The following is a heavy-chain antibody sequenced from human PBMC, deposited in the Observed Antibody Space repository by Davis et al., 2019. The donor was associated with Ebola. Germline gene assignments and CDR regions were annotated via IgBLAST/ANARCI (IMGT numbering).Heavy chain of an antibody. J-gene: IGHJ4*02. CDR1: GYTFTSYD. Sequence: ASVKVSCKASGYTFTSYDINWVRQAPGQGLEWMGWMNPHNGNTNYAQNVQGRVTMTTDTSTSTAYMELRSLSSDDTAVYYCARGRPWLWVATPVRFDSWGLGTLVIVSS. D-gene: IGHD5-12*01. V-gene: IGHV1-18*01. CDR3: ARGRPWLWVATPVRFDS. CDR2: MNPHNGNT.